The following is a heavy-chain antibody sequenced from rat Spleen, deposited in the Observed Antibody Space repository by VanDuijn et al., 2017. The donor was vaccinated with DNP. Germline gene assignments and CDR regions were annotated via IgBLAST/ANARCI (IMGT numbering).Heavy chain of an antibody. CDR1: GLTFSNAA. D-gene: IGHD1-2*01. J-gene: IGHJ3*01. Sequence: EVQVVESGGGLVRPTESLKISCTASGLTFSNAAMYWVRQAPKKGLEWVASINSNGGSTSYRDSVKGRFTISRDNAKSILYLQMDSLRSEDMATYYCARYSLIKRMWDYWGQGTLVTVSS. CDR3: ARYSLIKRMWDY. V-gene: IGHV5-29*01. CDR2: INSNGGST.